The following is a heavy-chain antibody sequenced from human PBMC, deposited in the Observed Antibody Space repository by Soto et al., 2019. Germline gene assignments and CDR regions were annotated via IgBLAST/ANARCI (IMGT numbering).Heavy chain of an antibody. CDR3: ARRIQGSSSSGRVSPWFDP. CDR1: GYTFTSYY. CDR2: INPSGGST. J-gene: IGHJ5*02. D-gene: IGHD6-6*01. V-gene: IGHV1-46*01. Sequence: QVQLVPSGAEVKKPGASVTVSCKASGYTFTSYYMHWVRQAPGQGLEWMGIINPSGGSTSYAQKCQGRVTMTRDTSTSTVYMELSSLRSEDTAVYYCARRIQGSSSSGRVSPWFDPWGQGTLVTVSS.